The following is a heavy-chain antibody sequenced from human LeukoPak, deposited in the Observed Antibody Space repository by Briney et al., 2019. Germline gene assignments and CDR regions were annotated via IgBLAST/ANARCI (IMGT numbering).Heavy chain of an antibody. V-gene: IGHV1-2*04. CDR2: INPNSGGT. CDR3: ARPASSFYYDGSGSAAFDI. CDR1: GYTFTGYY. J-gene: IGHJ3*02. Sequence: GASVKVSCKASGYTFTGYYMHWVRQAPGQGLEWMGWINPNSGGTNYAQKFQGWVTMTRDTSISTAYMELSRLRSDDTAVYYCARPASSFYYDGSGSAAFDIWGQGTMVTVSS. D-gene: IGHD3-22*01.